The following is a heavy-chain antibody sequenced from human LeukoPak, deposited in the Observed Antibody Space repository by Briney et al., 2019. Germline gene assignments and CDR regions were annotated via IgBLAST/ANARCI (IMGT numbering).Heavy chain of an antibody. J-gene: IGHJ4*02. V-gene: IGHV3-30*18. CDR1: GFTFSSYG. CDR2: ISYDGSNK. D-gene: IGHD5-18*01. CDR3: AKWPSGYSYGSYPFDY. Sequence: GRSLRLSCAASGFTFSSYGMHWVRQAPGKGLEWVAVISYDGSNKYYADSVKGRFTISRDNSKNTLYLQMNSLRAEDTAVYYGAKWPSGYSYGSYPFDYWGQGTLVTVSS.